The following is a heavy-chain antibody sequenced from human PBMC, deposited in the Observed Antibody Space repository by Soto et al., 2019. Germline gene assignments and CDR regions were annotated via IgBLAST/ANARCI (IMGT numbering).Heavy chain of an antibody. V-gene: IGHV4-34*01. CDR1: GGSFSGYY. D-gene: IGHD2-8*02. J-gene: IGHJ6*02. CDR2: INHSGST. Sequence: PSETLSLTCAVYGGSFSGYYWSWIRQPPGKGLEWIGEINHSGSTNYNPSLKSRVTISVDTSKNQFSLKLNSVTAADTAVYYCARAWSRDYYGMDVWGQGTTVTVSS. CDR3: ARAWSRDYYGMDV.